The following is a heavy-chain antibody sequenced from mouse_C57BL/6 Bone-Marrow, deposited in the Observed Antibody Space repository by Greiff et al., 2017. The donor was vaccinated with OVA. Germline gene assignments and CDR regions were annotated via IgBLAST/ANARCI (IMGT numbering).Heavy chain of an antibody. J-gene: IGHJ3*01. CDR3: ARKGIYYDYDLAWFAY. Sequence: QVQLQQPGAELVKPGASVKLSCKASGYTFTSYWMQWVKQRPGQGLEWIGEIDPSDSYTNYNQKFKGKATLTVDTSSSTAYMQLSSLTSEDSAVYYGARKGIYYDYDLAWFAYWGQGTLVTVSA. CDR1: GYTFTSYW. V-gene: IGHV1-50*01. D-gene: IGHD2-4*01. CDR2: IDPSDSYT.